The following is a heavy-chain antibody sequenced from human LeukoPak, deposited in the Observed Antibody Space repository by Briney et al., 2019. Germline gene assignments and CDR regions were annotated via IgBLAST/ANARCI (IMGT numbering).Heavy chain of an antibody. V-gene: IGHV3-23*01. CDR2: INGRGDRT. Sequence: GGSLRLSCAASGFTFTRYSMAWVRQAPGRGLDWVSTINGRGDRTFYADSVKGRFTVSRDNSRDTVFLQMNSLGDEDTAVYYCVKEGLLGGYYFDLWGQGALVTVSS. J-gene: IGHJ4*02. CDR1: GFTFTRYS. CDR3: VKEGLLGGYYFDL. D-gene: IGHD1-26*01.